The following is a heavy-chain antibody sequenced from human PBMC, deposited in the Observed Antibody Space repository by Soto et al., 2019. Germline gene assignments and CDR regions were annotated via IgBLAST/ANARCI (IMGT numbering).Heavy chain of an antibody. J-gene: IGHJ4*02. V-gene: IGHV4-30-4*01. CDR1: GGSISSGDYY. CDR3: AKSNVVVRLFYFDN. CDR2: IYYSGST. D-gene: IGHD2-15*01. Sequence: SETLSLTCTVSGGSISSGDYYWSWIRQPPGKGLEWIGYIYYSGSTYYNPSLKSRVTISVDTSKNQFSLKLSSVTAEDTAVYYCAKSNVVVRLFYFDNWGQGTLVTVSS.